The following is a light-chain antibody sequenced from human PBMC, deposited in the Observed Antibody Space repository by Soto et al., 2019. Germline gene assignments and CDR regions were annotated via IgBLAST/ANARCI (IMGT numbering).Light chain of an antibody. J-gene: IGLJ1*01. CDR2: AVT. V-gene: IGLV2-14*03. Sequence: QSVLTQPASVSGSPGQSITISCSGTSSDVGDYNYVSWYQQHPGKAPKLMIYAVTYRPSGLSNRFSGSKSGNTASLTTSGLQAEDEADYYCSSYTISKSYVFGTGTKVTVL. CDR1: SSDVGDYNY. CDR3: SSYTISKSYV.